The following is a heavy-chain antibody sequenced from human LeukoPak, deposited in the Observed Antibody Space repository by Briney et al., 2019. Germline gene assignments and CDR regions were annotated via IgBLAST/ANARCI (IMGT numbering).Heavy chain of an antibody. Sequence: ASVKVSCKSSGYTFTSYGIRWVRQAPGQALEWMGWISAYNGNTNYAQKLQGRVTMTTDTSTRTAYMELRSLRSDDTAVYYCVVLRGSDCFDYWGQGTLVTVSS. CDR2: ISAYNGNT. V-gene: IGHV1-18*01. CDR1: GYTFTSYG. CDR3: VVLRGSDCFDY. J-gene: IGHJ4*02. D-gene: IGHD3-16*01.